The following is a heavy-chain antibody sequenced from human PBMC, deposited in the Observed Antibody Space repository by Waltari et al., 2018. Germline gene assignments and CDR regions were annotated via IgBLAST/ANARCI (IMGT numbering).Heavy chain of an antibody. CDR1: GYTFTGYY. CDR3: ARETYYDSSGYYLDY. CDR2: INPNSGGT. Sequence: QVQLVQSGAEVKKPGASVKVSCKASGYTFTGYYMHWVRQAPGQGLEWMGWINPNSGGTNDAQKFQGRVTMTRDTSISTAYMELSRLRSDDTAVYYCARETYYDSSGYYLDYWGQGTLVTVSS. D-gene: IGHD3-22*01. J-gene: IGHJ4*02. V-gene: IGHV1-2*02.